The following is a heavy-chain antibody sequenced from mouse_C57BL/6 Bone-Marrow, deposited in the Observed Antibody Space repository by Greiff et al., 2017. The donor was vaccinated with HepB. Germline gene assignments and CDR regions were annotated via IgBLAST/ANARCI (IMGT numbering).Heavy chain of an antibody. Sequence: EVHLVESGAGLVKPGGSLKLSCAASGFTFSSYAMSWVRQTPEKRLEWVAYISSGGDYIYYADTVKGRFTISRDNARNTLYLQMSSLKSEDTAMYYCTRDPITTVVATWYFDVWGTGTTVTVSS. CDR1: GFTFSSYA. V-gene: IGHV5-9-1*02. CDR3: TRDPITTVVATWYFDV. J-gene: IGHJ1*03. CDR2: ISSGGDYI. D-gene: IGHD1-1*01.